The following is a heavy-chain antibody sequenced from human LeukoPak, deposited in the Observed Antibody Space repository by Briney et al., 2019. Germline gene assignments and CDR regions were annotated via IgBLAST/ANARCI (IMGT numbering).Heavy chain of an antibody. J-gene: IGHJ4*02. CDR2: INNGGTT. CDR1: GFTFSSYA. CDR3: AKRNLYYFDS. V-gene: IGHV3-23*01. Sequence: RPGGSLRLSCAASGFTFSSYAMSWVRQAPEKGLEWVSDINNGGTTYYADSVKGRFTISRDNSKSTLYLQMNSLRAEDTAVYYCAKRNLYYFDSWGQGTMFTVSS. D-gene: IGHD2/OR15-2a*01.